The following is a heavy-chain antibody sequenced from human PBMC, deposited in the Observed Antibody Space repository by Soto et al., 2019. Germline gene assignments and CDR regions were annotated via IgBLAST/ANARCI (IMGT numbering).Heavy chain of an antibody. V-gene: IGHV4-59*01. CDR1: GGSISSYY. CDR3: ARVVRGVTTYYYYYGMDV. Sequence: LSLTCTVSGGSISSYYWSWIRQPPGKGLEWIGYIYYSGSTNYNPSLKSRVTISVDTSKNQFSLKLSSVTAADTAVYYCARVVRGVTTYYYYYGMDVWGQGTTVTVSS. D-gene: IGHD4-17*01. CDR2: IYYSGST. J-gene: IGHJ6*02.